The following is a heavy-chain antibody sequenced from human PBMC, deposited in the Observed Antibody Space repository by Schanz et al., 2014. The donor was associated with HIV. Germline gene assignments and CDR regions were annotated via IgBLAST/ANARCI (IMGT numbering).Heavy chain of an antibody. V-gene: IGHV4-34*01. CDR2: ITHTGNT. J-gene: IGHJ5*02. Sequence: QVQLQQWGAGLLKPSETLSLTCAVYGASFSDYYWNWIRQPPGKGLEWIGEITHTGNTNYNPSLRGRVTISVDTSRRHFSLNRSSVTAADTAMYYCAREGTKRFFDWSTRDCFDPWGQGTLVTVSS. D-gene: IGHD3-9*01. CDR1: GASFSDYY. CDR3: AREGTKRFFDWSTRDCFDP.